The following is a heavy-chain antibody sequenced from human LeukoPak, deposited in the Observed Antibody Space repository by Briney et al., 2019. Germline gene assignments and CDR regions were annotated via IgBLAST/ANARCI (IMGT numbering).Heavy chain of an antibody. CDR2: ISSSSSYT. D-gene: IGHD3-10*01. CDR3: ASQLWFGHTYYFDY. Sequence: GGSLRLSCAASGFTFSDYYMSWIRQAPGKGLEWVSYISSSSSYTNYADSVKGRFTISRDNAKNSLYLQMNSLRAEDTAVYYCASQLWFGHTYYFDYWGQGTLVTVSS. J-gene: IGHJ4*02. CDR1: GFTFSDYY. V-gene: IGHV3-11*06.